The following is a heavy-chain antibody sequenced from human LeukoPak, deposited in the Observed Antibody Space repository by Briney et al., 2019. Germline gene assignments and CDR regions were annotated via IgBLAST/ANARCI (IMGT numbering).Heavy chain of an antibody. Sequence: ASVKVSCKASGDTFTSYDINWVRQATGQGLEWMGWMNPNSGNTGYAQKFQGRVTITRNTSISAAYMELSSLRSEDTAVYYCARGIGPYDSSGSTFDYWGQGTLVTVSS. CDR3: ARGIGPYDSSGSTFDY. V-gene: IGHV1-8*03. J-gene: IGHJ4*02. CDR1: GDTFTSYD. CDR2: MNPNSGNT. D-gene: IGHD3-22*01.